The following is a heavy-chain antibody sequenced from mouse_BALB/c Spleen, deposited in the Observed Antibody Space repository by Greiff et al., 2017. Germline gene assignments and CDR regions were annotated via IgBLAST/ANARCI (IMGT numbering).Heavy chain of an antibody. CDR1: GYTFTSYY. CDR3: TTLYY. Sequence: VKLQESGAELVKPGASVKLSCKASGYTFTSYYMYWVKQRPGQGLEWIGEINPSNGGTNFNEKFKSKATLTVDKSSSTAYMQLSSLTSEDSAVYYCTTLYYWGQGTTLTVSS. V-gene: IGHV1S16*01. CDR2: INPSNGGT. J-gene: IGHJ2*01.